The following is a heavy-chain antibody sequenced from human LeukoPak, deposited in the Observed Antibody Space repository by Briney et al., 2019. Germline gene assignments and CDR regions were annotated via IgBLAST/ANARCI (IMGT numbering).Heavy chain of an antibody. D-gene: IGHD3-9*01. CDR3: ARAGGVYDILTGYYYYYYGMDV. J-gene: IGHJ6*04. Sequence: GRPLRLSCAASGFTFSSYGMHWVRQAPGKGLEWVAVIWYDGSNKYYADSVKGRFTISRDNSKNTLYLQMNSLRAEDTAVYYCARAGGVYDILTGYYYYYYGMDVWGKGTTVTVSS. V-gene: IGHV3-33*01. CDR1: GFTFSSYG. CDR2: IWYDGSNK.